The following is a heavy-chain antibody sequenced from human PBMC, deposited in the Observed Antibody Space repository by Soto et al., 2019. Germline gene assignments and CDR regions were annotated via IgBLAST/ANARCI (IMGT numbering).Heavy chain of an antibody. CDR2: IYYTGST. J-gene: IGHJ4*02. CDR1: GGSINCEGCS. Sequence: QLQLQESGSGLVKPSQTLSLTCTVSGGSINCEGCSWSWIRQPPGKGLEWVGYIYYTGSTYYNPSLESRVTLSIDRSKGQFSLNLSSVTAADTAVYFCARDTWVTSFDYWSQGTRVTVSS. D-gene: IGHD2-21*02. V-gene: IGHV4-30-2*01. CDR3: ARDTWVTSFDY.